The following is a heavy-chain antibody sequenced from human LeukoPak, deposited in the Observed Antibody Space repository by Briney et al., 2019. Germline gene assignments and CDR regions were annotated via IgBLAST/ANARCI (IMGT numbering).Heavy chain of an antibody. V-gene: IGHV1-18*01. CDR3: AREVGIAAYDY. Sequence: GASVKVCCKTSGYTFSDYGIAWVRQAAGQGLDWMGWISTYDGATNYAQKLQGRVTMTTDTSTSTAYMELRSLRSDDTAVYYCAREVGIAAYDYWGQGTLVTVSS. J-gene: IGHJ4*02. D-gene: IGHD6-13*01. CDR1: GYTFSDYG. CDR2: ISTYDGAT.